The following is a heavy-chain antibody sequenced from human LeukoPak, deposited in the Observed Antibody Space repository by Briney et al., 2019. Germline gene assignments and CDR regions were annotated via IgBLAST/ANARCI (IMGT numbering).Heavy chain of an antibody. D-gene: IGHD5-18*01. CDR1: GFTFSSYA. J-gene: IGHJ3*02. V-gene: IGHV3-23*01. CDR2: ISGSGGST. CDR3: AKEDRGYSYGPRYHDAFDI. Sequence: GGSLRLSCAASGFTFSSYAMSWVRQAPGKGLEWVSAISGSGGSTYYADSVKGRFTISRDNSKNTLYLQMNSLRAEDTAVYYCAKEDRGYSYGPRYHDAFDIWGQGTMVTVSS.